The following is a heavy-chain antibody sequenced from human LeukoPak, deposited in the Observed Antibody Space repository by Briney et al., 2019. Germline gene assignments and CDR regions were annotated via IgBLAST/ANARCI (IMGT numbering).Heavy chain of an antibody. CDR3: ARDLNDLLQNYRSTWYPADY. Sequence: PGGSLRLPCAASGFTFSTYWMNWVRQAPGKGLVWVSRVNNDGSSTSYADSVKGRFTISRDNTKNTLYLQMNSLRAEDTAVYYCARDLNDLLQNYRSTWYPADYWGQGTLVTVSS. V-gene: IGHV3-74*01. CDR1: GFTFSTYW. D-gene: IGHD6-13*01. J-gene: IGHJ4*02. CDR2: VNNDGSST.